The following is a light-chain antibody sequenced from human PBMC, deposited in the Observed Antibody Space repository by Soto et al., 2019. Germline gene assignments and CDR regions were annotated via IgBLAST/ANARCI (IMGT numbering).Light chain of an antibody. CDR1: QSINNW. J-gene: IGKJ1*01. CDR2: DAS. Sequence: DIQITQSPSTLSASVGDRVTITCRASQSINNWLAWYQQKPGKAPNLLIYDASTLESGVPSRFSGSAAGTESTLTISSLQPDDFATYYCHQYKSYSQWTFGQGTKVDIK. V-gene: IGKV1-5*01. CDR3: HQYKSYSQWT.